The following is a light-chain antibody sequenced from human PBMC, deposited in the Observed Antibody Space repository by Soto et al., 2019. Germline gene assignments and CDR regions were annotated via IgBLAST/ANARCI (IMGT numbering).Light chain of an antibody. Sequence: ETVLTQSPATLSLSPGERATLSCRASQSVSSYLAWYQQKPGQAPRLLIYDASNRATGIPARFSGSGSGTDFTLTISSLEPEDFAVYYCQQRSNWPYNFGQGTKLEIK. CDR1: QSVSSY. J-gene: IGKJ2*01. CDR2: DAS. V-gene: IGKV3-11*01. CDR3: QQRSNWPYN.